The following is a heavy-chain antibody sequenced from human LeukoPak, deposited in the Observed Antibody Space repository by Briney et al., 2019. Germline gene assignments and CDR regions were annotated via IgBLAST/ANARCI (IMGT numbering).Heavy chain of an antibody. J-gene: IGHJ4*02. Sequence: SETLSLTCTVSGGSISSGSYYWSWIRQPAGKGLEWIGRIYTSGSTNYNPSLKSRVTISVDTSKNQFSLKLSSVTAADTAVYYCARGDYHSSSEWGQGTLVTVSS. CDR2: IYTSGST. D-gene: IGHD6-6*01. CDR3: ARGDYHSSSE. V-gene: IGHV4-61*02. CDR1: GGSISSGSYY.